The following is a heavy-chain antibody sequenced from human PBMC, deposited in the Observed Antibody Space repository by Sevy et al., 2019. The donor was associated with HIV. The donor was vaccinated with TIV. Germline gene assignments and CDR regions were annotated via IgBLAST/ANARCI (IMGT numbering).Heavy chain of an antibody. D-gene: IGHD2-2*01. CDR3: VRILSTSYYNYHALDV. V-gene: IGHV1-8*01. J-gene: IGHJ6*02. Sequence: ASVKVSCRASGYTFPSYDIHWVRQTTGQGLEWMGWMSPNSGNTGYAKKFQGRVTMTRDTSKGTAYMELISLRSDDTAVYYCVRILSTSYYNYHALDVWGQGTTVTVSS. CDR1: GYTFPSYD. CDR2: MSPNSGNT.